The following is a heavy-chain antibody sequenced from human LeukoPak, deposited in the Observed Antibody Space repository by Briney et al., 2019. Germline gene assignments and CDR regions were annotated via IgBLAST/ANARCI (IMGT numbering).Heavy chain of an antibody. D-gene: IGHD2-21*02. CDR1: GFTFGSYA. V-gene: IGHV3-30-3*01. CDR3: ARARTVATSKDY. CDR2: ISYDGSNK. Sequence: GGSLRLSCAASGFTFGSYAMHWVRQAPGKGLEWVAVISYDGSNKYYADSVKGRFTISRDNSKNTLYLQMNSLRAEDTAVYYCARARTVATSKDYWGQGTLVTVSS. J-gene: IGHJ4*02.